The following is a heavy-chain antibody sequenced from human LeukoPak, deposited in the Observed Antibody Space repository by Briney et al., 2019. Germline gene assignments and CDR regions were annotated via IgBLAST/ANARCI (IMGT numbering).Heavy chain of an antibody. D-gene: IGHD3-10*01. CDR1: GGTFSSYA. Sequence: ASVKVSCKASGGTFSSYAISWVRQAPGQGLEWMGGIIPIFGTANYAQKFQGIVTITADKSTSTAYMELSSLRSEDTAVYYCARDRLQYYYGSGSYYNPGDAFDIWGQGTMVTVSS. CDR3: ARDRLQYYYGSGSYYNPGDAFDI. V-gene: IGHV1-69*06. CDR2: IIPIFGTA. J-gene: IGHJ3*02.